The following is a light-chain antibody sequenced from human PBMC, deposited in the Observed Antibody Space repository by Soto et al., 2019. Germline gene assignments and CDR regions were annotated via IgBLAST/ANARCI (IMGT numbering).Light chain of an antibody. CDR1: QSVSSN. CDR2: GAS. CDR3: QQFNAWPLT. V-gene: IGKV3-15*01. J-gene: IGKJ4*01. Sequence: EIVMTQSPATLSVSPGERATLSCRARQSVSSNLAWYQQTPGQAPRLLMYGASPRATGIPARFSGSGSGTEVTLTISSLQSEDFAVFYCQQFNAWPLTFGGGTKVEIK.